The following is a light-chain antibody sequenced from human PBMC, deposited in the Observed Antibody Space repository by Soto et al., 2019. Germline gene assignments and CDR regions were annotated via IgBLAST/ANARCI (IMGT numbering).Light chain of an antibody. CDR3: QQYNNWPPWT. CDR1: QSVSSN. J-gene: IGKJ1*01. Sequence: EIVMTQSPATLSVSPGERATLSCRASQSVSSNVAWYQQKPVQAPRLLIYGASTRATGIPARFSGSGSGTEFSLTISSLQSEDFAVYYCQQYNNWPPWTVGQGTKV. CDR2: GAS. V-gene: IGKV3-15*01.